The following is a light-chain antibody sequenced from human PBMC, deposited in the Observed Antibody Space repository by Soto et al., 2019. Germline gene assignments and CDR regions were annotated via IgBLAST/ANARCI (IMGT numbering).Light chain of an antibody. CDR3: VLYMSSGTWV. CDR1: SGSVSTSYY. J-gene: IGLJ3*02. Sequence: QAVVTQEPSFSVSPGRTVTLTCGLSSGSVSTSYYPSWYQQTPGQAPRTLIYNTNTRSSGVPDRFSGSILGNKAALTITGAQADDESDYYCVLYMSSGTWVFCGGTKLTVL. CDR2: NTN. V-gene: IGLV8-61*01.